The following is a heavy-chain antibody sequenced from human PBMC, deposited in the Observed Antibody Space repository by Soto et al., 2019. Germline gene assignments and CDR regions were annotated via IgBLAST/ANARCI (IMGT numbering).Heavy chain of an antibody. Sequence: GGSLRLSCTASGFSFRDSAMTWVRQAPGKGLEWVSISSAAGRSTYHADSVRGRFTISRDNSRNTLYLRMTSLRADDTAVYYCAKNGHRLDVQLESWRPGTQVTL. CDR2: SSAAGRST. D-gene: IGHD2-2*01. V-gene: IGHV3-23*01. CDR1: GFSFRDSA. CDR3: AKNGHRLDVQLES. J-gene: IGHJ4*02.